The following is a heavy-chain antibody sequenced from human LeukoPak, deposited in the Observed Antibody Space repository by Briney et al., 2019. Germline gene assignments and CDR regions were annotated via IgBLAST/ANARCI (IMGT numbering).Heavy chain of an antibody. J-gene: IGHJ4*02. Sequence: KPGGSLRLSCAASGFTFSDYYMSWIRQAPGKELEWVSYISSSGSTIYYADSVKGRFTISRDNAKNSLYLQMNSLRAEDTAVYYCARVGGTKDIVVVVEYYFDYWGQGTLVTVSS. CDR2: ISSSGSTI. CDR1: GFTFSDYY. V-gene: IGHV3-11*01. CDR3: ARVGGTKDIVVVVEYYFDY. D-gene: IGHD2-15*01.